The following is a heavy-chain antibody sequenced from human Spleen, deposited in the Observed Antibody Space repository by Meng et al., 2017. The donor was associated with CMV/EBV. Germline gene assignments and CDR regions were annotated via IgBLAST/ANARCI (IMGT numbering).Heavy chain of an antibody. J-gene: IGHJ4*02. CDR3: ARQVARLDY. V-gene: IGHV3-23*01. Sequence: GESLKISCAVSGFTFEDYGMCWVRQAPGKGLEWVSDVSGSGGRTYYADSVKGRFTISRDNSKNTLYLQMNSLRAEDTAVYYCARQVARLDYWGQGTLVTVSS. CDR2: VSGSGGRT. CDR1: GFTFEDYG. D-gene: IGHD6-25*01.